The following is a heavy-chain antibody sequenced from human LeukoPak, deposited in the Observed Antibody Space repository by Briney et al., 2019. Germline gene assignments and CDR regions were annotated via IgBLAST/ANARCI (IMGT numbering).Heavy chain of an antibody. CDR3: ARDFIHRSGEANY. V-gene: IGHV3-11*05. CDR2: ISSSRSST. D-gene: IGHD3-22*01. J-gene: IGHJ4*02. CDR1: GFTFSDYY. Sequence: GGSLRLSCVASGFTFSDYYMSWIRQAPGKGLEWISYISSSRSSTNYADSVKGRFTTSRDNPKNSLYLLMNSLRAEDTAMYYCARDFIHRSGEANYWGQGTLVTVSS.